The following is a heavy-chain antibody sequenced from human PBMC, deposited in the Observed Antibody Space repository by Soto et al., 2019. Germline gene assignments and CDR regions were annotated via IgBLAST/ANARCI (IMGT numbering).Heavy chain of an antibody. D-gene: IGHD1-26*01. CDR1: GFTLSGSA. V-gene: IGHV3-73*02. Sequence: EVQLVESGGGLVQPGESLKLSCAASGFTLSGSAVHWVRQASGKGLEWVGLIRSKTHNYATDYIASVKGRFTMSRDDSNNTAYLQMNGLKTDDTAVYYCTRSGGSYSFGYWGQGTLVTVSS. J-gene: IGHJ4*02. CDR3: TRSGGSYSFGY. CDR2: IRSKTHNYAT.